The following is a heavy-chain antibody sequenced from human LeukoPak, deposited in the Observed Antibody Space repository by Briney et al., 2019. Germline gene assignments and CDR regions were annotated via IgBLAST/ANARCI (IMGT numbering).Heavy chain of an antibody. CDR3: AELGITMIGGV. D-gene: IGHD3-10*02. J-gene: IGHJ6*04. CDR1: GYTFTSYY. CDR2: INPSGGST. V-gene: IGHV1-46*01. Sequence: VASVKVSCKASGYTFTSYYMHWVRQAPGQGLEWMGIINPSGGSTSYAQKFQGRVTMTRDMSTSTVYMELSSLRSEDTAVYYCAELGITMIGGVWGKGTTVTISS.